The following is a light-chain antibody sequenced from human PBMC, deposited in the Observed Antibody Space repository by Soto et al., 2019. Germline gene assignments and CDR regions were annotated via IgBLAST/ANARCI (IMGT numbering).Light chain of an antibody. Sequence: DIQMTQPPSTLSASVGDRVTITCPASQNINNWLAWYQQIPGKAPKVLIYKASSLETGVPSTLSGSGSGTEFTLTISSLQPDDFATYYCQHYNSYPLTFGGGTKVEIK. CDR3: QHYNSYPLT. CDR1: QNINNW. J-gene: IGKJ4*01. V-gene: IGKV1-5*03. CDR2: KAS.